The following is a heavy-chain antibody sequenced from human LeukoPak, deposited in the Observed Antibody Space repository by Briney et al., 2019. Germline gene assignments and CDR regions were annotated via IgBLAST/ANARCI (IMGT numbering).Heavy chain of an antibody. J-gene: IGHJ5*02. D-gene: IGHD3-3*02. CDR2: IKEEGSEK. V-gene: IGHV3-7*03. CDR3: EKLGSSVFWS. CDR1: GFTFTNHW. Sequence: GGSLRLSCAASGFTFTNHWMSWVRQAPGKGLEWVANIKEEGSEKYYVDSVKGRFTVSRTNVKNSLFLQMTSLRVDDTAVYYCEKLGSSVFWSWGQGNLVTASS.